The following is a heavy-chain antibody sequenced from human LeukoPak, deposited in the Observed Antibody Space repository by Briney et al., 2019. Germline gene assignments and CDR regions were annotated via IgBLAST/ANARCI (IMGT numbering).Heavy chain of an antibody. J-gene: IGHJ6*03. CDR2: ISSSGFNI. CDR1: GFTFSSYE. V-gene: IGHV3-48*03. CDR3: ARVNGNRIPSYYYYYMDV. Sequence: GGSLRLSCAVSGFTFSSYEMNWVRQAPGKGLEWVSYISSSGFNIYYADSVKGRFTISRDNAKNSLYLQMNSLRAEDTAVYYCARVNGNRIPSYYYYYMDVWGKGTTVTVSS. D-gene: IGHD1-14*01.